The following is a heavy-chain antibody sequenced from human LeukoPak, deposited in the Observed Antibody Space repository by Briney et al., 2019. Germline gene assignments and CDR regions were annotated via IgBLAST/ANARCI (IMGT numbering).Heavy chain of an antibody. CDR2: IDHRGNT. V-gene: IGHV4-4*02. D-gene: IGHD4-17*01. CDR1: GFTFSSYAM. Sequence: PGGSLRLSCAASGFTFSSYAMSWVRQPPGKGLEWIGEIDHRGNTNYNPSLKSRVSISADKSKNQFSLKLTSVTAADTAVYYCARGYGPGYWGQGILVTVSA. J-gene: IGHJ4*02. CDR3: ARGYGPGY.